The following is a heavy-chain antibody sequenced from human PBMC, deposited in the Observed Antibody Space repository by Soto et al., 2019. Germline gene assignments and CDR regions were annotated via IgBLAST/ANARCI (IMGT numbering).Heavy chain of an antibody. D-gene: IGHD5-18*01. CDR3: ARAREPEYSRAIFFDI. CDR1: GLTVSSSY. Sequence: GSLRLAGSASGLTVSSSYMSWVRQAAGKGLQWVSVIYSAGSTYYANSVKGRFTISRDISTNMVYLQMSSLTDEDTAVYYCARAREPEYSRAIFFDIWGQGALVTVYS. CDR2: IYSAGST. J-gene: IGHJ4*02. V-gene: IGHV3-53*01.